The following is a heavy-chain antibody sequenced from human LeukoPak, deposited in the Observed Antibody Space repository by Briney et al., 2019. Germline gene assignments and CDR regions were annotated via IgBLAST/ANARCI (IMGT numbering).Heavy chain of an antibody. D-gene: IGHD4-17*01. CDR1: GFTFSAYA. J-gene: IGHJ3*02. CDR3: TRDPNGDYIGAFDM. Sequence: GGSLRLSCTASGFTFSAYAMMWVRQAPGKGPEWVSAIRGGGGSAFYADSVKGRFTISRDNSKYTLFLQMNSLRAEDTAVYYCTRDPNGDYIGAFDMWGPGTMVTVSS. CDR2: IRGGGGSA. V-gene: IGHV3-23*01.